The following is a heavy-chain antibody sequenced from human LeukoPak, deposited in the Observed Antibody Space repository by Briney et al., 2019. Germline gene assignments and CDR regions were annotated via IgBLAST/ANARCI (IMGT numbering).Heavy chain of an antibody. D-gene: IGHD6-6*01. CDR2: IYYSGST. V-gene: IGHV4-31*03. J-gene: IGHJ5*02. CDR1: GGSISSGGYY. CDR3: AGSGEYSSSRDWFDP. Sequence: PSETLSLTCTVSGGSISSGGYYWSWIRQHPGKGLEWIGYIYYSGSTYYNPSLKSRVTISVDTSKNQFSLKLSSVTAADTAVYYRAGSGEYSSSRDWFDPWGQGTLVTVSS.